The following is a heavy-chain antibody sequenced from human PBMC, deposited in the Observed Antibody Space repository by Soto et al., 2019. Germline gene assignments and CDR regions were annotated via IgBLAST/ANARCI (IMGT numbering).Heavy chain of an antibody. CDR2: IYYSGNT. V-gene: IGHV4-30-4*01. CDR1: GGSISSGYYY. D-gene: IGHD3-22*01. CDR3: ARSGNYDSSGYYFDF. Sequence: SETLSLTCSVSGGSISSGYYYWSWIRQPPGKGLEWIGNIYYSGNTYYNPSLKSRLIISIDTSKNQFSLKVGSVTAADTAVYYCARSGNYDSSGYYFDFWGQGTLVTVSS. J-gene: IGHJ4*02.